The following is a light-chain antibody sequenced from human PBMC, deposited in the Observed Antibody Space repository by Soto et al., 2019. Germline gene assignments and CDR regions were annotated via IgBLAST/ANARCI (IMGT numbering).Light chain of an antibody. Sequence: QSVLTQPPSASGTPGQRVTISCSGSSSNIGSNYVYWYQQLPGTAPKLLIYRNNQRPSGVPDRFSGSKSGTSASLAISGLRSEDEADYYCAAWDDSLSGPRVVFGGGTNLTVL. CDR2: RNN. V-gene: IGLV1-47*01. J-gene: IGLJ2*01. CDR3: AAWDDSLSGPRVV. CDR1: SSNIGSNY.